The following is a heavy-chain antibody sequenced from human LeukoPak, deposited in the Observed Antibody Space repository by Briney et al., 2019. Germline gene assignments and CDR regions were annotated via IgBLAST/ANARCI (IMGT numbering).Heavy chain of an antibody. V-gene: IGHV3-30*07. CDR2: ISYDGSNK. CDR1: GFTFSSYA. CDR3: ARHEVVPSKRPFDY. J-gene: IGHJ4*02. Sequence: SGGSLRLSCAASGFTFSSYAMHWVRQAPGKGLEWVAVISYDGSNKYYADSVKGRFTISRDNSKNTLYLQMNSLRAEDTAVYYCARHEVVPSKRPFDYWGQGTLVTVSS. D-gene: IGHD2-2*01.